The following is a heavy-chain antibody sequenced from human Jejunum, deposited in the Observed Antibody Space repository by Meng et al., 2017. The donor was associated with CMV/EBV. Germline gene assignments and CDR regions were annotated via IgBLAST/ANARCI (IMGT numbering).Heavy chain of an antibody. CDR2: VYYTGST. Sequence: TFYWNWIRQTPGKGLEWIGNVYYTGSTNYNPSLKSRVTISLDTSKNQLSLKLNSLTSADTAVYFCARGRSCINGICYDDHNFFGPWGQGTLVTVSS. D-gene: IGHD2-8*01. CDR3: ARGRSCINGICYDDHNFFGP. V-gene: IGHV4-59*01. CDR1: TFY. J-gene: IGHJ5*02.